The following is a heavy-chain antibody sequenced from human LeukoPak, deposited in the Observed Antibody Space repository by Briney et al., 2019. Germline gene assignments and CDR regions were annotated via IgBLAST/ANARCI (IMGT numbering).Heavy chain of an antibody. Sequence: GGSLRLSCAASGFSFTNYAMTWVRQVPGEGLEWVSAISGSGGRTFYPDSVKGRFTVSRDNSINTLYLQINSLSADDTAVYFCARTLVGATSGPDCYLDSWGQGTLVTVSS. CDR2: ISGSGGRT. J-gene: IGHJ4*02. CDR3: ARTLVGATSGPDCYLDS. D-gene: IGHD1-26*01. CDR1: GFSFTNYA. V-gene: IGHV3-23*01.